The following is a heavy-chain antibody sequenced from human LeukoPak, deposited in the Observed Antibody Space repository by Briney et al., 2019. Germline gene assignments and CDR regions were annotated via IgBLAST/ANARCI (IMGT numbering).Heavy chain of an antibody. CDR2: INPNSGGT. Sequence: ATVKVSCKASGYTFTGYYMHWVRQAPGQGLEWMGWINPNSGGTNYAQKFQGRVTMTSDTSISTAYMELSRLRSDDTAVYYCASLLWSGYYTGYWGQGTLVTVSS. D-gene: IGHD3-3*01. J-gene: IGHJ4*02. CDR1: GYTFTGYY. CDR3: ASLLWSGYYTGY. V-gene: IGHV1-2*02.